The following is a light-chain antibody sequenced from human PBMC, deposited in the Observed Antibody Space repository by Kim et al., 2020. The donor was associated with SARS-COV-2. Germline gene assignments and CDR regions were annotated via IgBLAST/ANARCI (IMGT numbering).Light chain of an antibody. V-gene: IGKV3D-20*01. CDR2: DAS. J-gene: IGKJ4*01. CDR3: QQYGSSPLT. Sequence: SPGARATLACGGSQSVSSSYLAWDQQKPGLAPRLLIDDASSRATGIPDRFSGSGSGTDFTLTISRLEPEDFAVYYCQQYGSSPLTFGGGTKVDIK. CDR1: QSVSSSY.